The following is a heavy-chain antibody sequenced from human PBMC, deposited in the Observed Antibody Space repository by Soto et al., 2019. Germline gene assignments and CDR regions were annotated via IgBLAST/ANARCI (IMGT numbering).Heavy chain of an antibody. V-gene: IGHV1-18*01. D-gene: IGHD5-18*01. CDR3: ARDSLVVSGYSYGYDY. J-gene: IGHJ4*02. CDR2: ISAYNGNT. Sequence: ASVKVSCKASGGTLSSYAISWVRQAPGQGLEWMGWISAYNGNTNYAQKLQGRVTMTTDTSTSTAYMELRSLRSDDTAVYYCARDSLVVSGYSYGYDYWGQGTLVTVSS. CDR1: GGTLSSYA.